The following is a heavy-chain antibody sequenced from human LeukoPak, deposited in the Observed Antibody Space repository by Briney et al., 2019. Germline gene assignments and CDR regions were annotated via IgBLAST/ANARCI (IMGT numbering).Heavy chain of an antibody. D-gene: IGHD4-17*01. V-gene: IGHV3-30-3*01. Sequence: PGGSLRLSCAASGFTFSNYAMHWVRQAPGKGLEWLAVISYDGGNKYYADSVKGRFTISRDNSKNTLYLQMNSLRAEDTAVYFCARDDYGDYGLLDYWGQGTLVTVSS. CDR1: GFTFSNYA. J-gene: IGHJ4*02. CDR2: ISYDGGNK. CDR3: ARDDYGDYGLLDY.